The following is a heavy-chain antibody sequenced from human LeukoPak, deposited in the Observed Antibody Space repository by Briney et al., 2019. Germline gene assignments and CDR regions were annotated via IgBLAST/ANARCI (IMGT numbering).Heavy chain of an antibody. J-gene: IGHJ6*02. D-gene: IGHD6-6*01. CDR2: IYYSGST. CDR3: ARAGYSSSLPPYYYYYGMDV. CDR1: GGSFSGYY. V-gene: IGHV4-59*08. Sequence: SETLSLTCAVYGGSFSGYYWSWIRQPPGKGLEWIGYIYYSGSTNYNPSLKSRVTISADTSKNQFSLKLSSVTAADTAVYYCARAGYSSSLPPYYYYYGMDVWGQGTTVTVSS.